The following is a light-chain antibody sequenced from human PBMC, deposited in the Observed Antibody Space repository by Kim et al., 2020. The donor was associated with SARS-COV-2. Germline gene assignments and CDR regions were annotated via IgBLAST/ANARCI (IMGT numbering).Light chain of an antibody. V-gene: IGKV1-5*01. CDR3: QQYNTYPWT. Sequence: ASVGDRVTITCRASQSISSWLAWYQQKPGKAPKLLIYDASSLESGVPSRFSGSGSGTEFTLTISSLQPDDFATYYCQQYNTYPWTFGQGTKVDIK. CDR2: DAS. CDR1: QSISSW. J-gene: IGKJ1*01.